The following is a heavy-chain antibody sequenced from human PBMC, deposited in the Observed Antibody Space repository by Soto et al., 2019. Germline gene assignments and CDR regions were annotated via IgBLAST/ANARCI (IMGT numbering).Heavy chain of an antibody. CDR2: ISSSSSTI. CDR3: ARDRDRIAARPGWFDP. Sequence: GGSLRLSCAASGFTFSSYSMNWVRQAPGKGLEWVSYISSSSSTIYYADSVKGRFTISRDNAKNSLYLQMNSLRAEDTAVYYCARDRDRIAARPGWFDPWGQGTLVTVSS. V-gene: IGHV3-48*01. J-gene: IGHJ5*02. D-gene: IGHD6-6*01. CDR1: GFTFSSYS.